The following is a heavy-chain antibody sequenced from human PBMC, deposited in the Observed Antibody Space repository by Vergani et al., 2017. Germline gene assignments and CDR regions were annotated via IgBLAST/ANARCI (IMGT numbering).Heavy chain of an antibody. CDR3: ARAATXYDFWSGYYRREDAFDI. V-gene: IGHV7-4-1*02. CDR1: GYTFTSYA. J-gene: IGHJ3*02. D-gene: IGHD3-3*01. Sequence: QVQLVQSGSELKKPGASVKVSCKASGYTFTSYAMNWVRQAPGQGLEWMGWINTNTGNPTYARGFTGRFVFSLDTSVSTAYLQISSLKAEDTAVYYCARAATXYDFWSGYYRREDAFDIWGQGTMVTVSS. CDR2: INTNTGNP.